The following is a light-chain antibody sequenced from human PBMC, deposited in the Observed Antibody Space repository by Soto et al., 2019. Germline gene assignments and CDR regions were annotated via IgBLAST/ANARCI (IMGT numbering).Light chain of an antibody. CDR2: RSN. CDR3: ASWDYSLTVVL. V-gene: IGLV1-47*01. J-gene: IGLJ2*01. Sequence: QSVLTQPPSASGTPGQRVTISCSGSSSNIGTNDAFWYQQLPGTAPKLLIYRSNQRPSGVPDRFSGAKSGTSAALAVSGLRAEHEADYCCASWDYSLTVVLFGGGSKLTVL. CDR1: SSNIGTND.